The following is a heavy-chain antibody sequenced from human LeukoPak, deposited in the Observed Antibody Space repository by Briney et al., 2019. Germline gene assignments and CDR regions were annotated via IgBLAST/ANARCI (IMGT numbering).Heavy chain of an antibody. CDR3: ARGGPAAGRFDY. CDR2: ISDSGDST. CDR1: GFSFSSYG. V-gene: IGHV3-23*01. Sequence: GGSLRLSCAASGFSFSSYGMSWVRQAPGKGLEWVSGISDSGDSTYYADSVKGRFTISRDNSKNTLYLQMNSLRAEDTAVYYCARGGPAAGRFDYWGQGTLVTVSS. J-gene: IGHJ4*02. D-gene: IGHD6-13*01.